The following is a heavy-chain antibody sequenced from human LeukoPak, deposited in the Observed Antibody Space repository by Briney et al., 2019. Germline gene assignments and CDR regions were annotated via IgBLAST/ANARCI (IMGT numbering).Heavy chain of an antibody. J-gene: IGHJ5*02. CDR3: TRHVYYYDSSGYYNWFDP. D-gene: IGHD3-22*01. Sequence: GGSLRLSCAASGFTFSGSAMHWVRQASGKGLEWVGRIRSKANSYATAYAASVKGRFTISRDDSKNTAYLQMNSLKTEDMAVYYCTRHVYYYDSSGYYNWFDPWGQGTLVTVSS. CDR1: GFTFSGSA. V-gene: IGHV3-73*01. CDR2: IRSKANSYAT.